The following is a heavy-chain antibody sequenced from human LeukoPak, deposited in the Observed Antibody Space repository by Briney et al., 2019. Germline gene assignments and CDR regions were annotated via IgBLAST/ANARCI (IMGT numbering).Heavy chain of an antibody. CDR1: GGTFSSYA. V-gene: IGHV1-69*06. Sequence: ASVKVSCKASGGTFSSYAISWVRQAPGQGLEWMGGIIPIFGTANYAQKFQGRVTMTEDTSTDTAYMELSSLRSEDTAVYYCATDHGVYSSGWYSYWGQGTLVTVSS. CDR2: IIPIFGTA. CDR3: ATDHGVYSSGWYSY. D-gene: IGHD6-19*01. J-gene: IGHJ4*02.